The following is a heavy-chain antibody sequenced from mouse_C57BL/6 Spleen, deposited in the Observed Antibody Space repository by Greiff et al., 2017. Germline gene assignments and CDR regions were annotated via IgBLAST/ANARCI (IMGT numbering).Heavy chain of an antibody. V-gene: IGHV1-82*01. CDR3: ARLLYGYDGSSYAMDY. CDR1: GYAFSSSW. Sequence: QVQLQQSGPELVKPGASVKISCKASGYAFSSSWMNWVKQRPGKGLEWIGRIYPGDGDTNYNGKFKGKATLTADKSSSTAYMQLSSLTSEDSAVYCCARLLYGYDGSSYAMDYWGQGTSVTVSS. J-gene: IGHJ4*01. D-gene: IGHD2-2*01. CDR2: IYPGDGDT.